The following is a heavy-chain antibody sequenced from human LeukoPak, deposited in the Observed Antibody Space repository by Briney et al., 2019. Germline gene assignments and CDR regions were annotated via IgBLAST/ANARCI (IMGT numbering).Heavy chain of an antibody. Sequence: APVKVSCKASGYTFTGYYMHWVRQAPGQGLEWMGWINPNSGGTNYAQKFQGRVTMTRDTSISTAYMELSRLRSDDTAVYYCARGLYYYGSGSSDYWGQGTLVTVSS. D-gene: IGHD3-10*01. CDR3: ARGLYYYGSGSSDY. CDR2: INPNSGGT. CDR1: GYTFTGYY. V-gene: IGHV1-2*02. J-gene: IGHJ4*02.